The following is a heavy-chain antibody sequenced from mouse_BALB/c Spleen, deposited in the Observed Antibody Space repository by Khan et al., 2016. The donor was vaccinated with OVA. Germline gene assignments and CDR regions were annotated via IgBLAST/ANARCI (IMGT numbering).Heavy chain of an antibody. CDR1: GYSFTTYY. J-gene: IGHJ3*01. D-gene: IGHD3-3*01. Sequence: MQLEESGPELMKPGASVKISCKASGYSFTTYYMHWVKQSHGKSLEWIGYIDPFNGGNDYNQKFNGKATLTVDKSSSTAYMHLSSLTSEDSAVYYCARGTFDYWGQGTLVTVSA. V-gene: IGHV1S135*01. CDR2: IDPFNGGN. CDR3: ARGTFDY.